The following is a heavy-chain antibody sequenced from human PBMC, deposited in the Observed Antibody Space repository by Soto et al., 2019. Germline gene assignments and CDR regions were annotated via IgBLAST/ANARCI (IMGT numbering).Heavy chain of an antibody. CDR2: ISYDGSNK. V-gene: IGHV3-30-3*01. CDR3: ARDPLWGTAMVLWYFDL. CDR1: GFTFSSYA. D-gene: IGHD5-18*01. J-gene: IGHJ2*01. Sequence: QVQLVESGGGVVQPGRSLRLSCAASGFTFSSYAMHWVRQAPGKGLAWVAVISYDGSNKFYADSVKSRFTISRDNSKNTLYLQMNSLRAEDTAVYYCARDPLWGTAMVLWYFDLWGRGTLVTVSS.